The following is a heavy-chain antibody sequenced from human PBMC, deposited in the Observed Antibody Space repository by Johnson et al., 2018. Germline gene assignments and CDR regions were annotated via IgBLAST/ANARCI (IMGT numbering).Heavy chain of an antibody. D-gene: IGHD1-20*01. CDR1: GGTFSSYT. CDR3: ARLRITGTLIYYYYMDV. J-gene: IGHJ6*03. CDR2: IIPILGIA. V-gene: IGHV1-69*02. Sequence: QVQLVQSGAEVKKPGSSVKVSCKASGGTFSSYTIRWVRQAPGQGLEWLGRIIPILGIANYAQKFQGRVPITADKSTSTAYMALSSLRSEDTAVYYCARLRITGTLIYYYYMDVWGKGTTVTVSS.